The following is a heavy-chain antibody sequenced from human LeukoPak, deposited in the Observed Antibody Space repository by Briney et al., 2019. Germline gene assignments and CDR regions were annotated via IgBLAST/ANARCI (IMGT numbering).Heavy chain of an antibody. CDR2: ISHDGSKK. J-gene: IGHJ3*02. D-gene: IGHD2-21*02. V-gene: IGHV3-30*18. CDR1: GCTFRSYG. Sequence: GWSLRLSCAASGCTFRSYGMHWVRQAPGKGLEWVTFISHDGSKKYYGDSVKGRFNISRDNSKNTVHLLLNSLRAEATDVYYCAKAQVVTAVRSAFDIWGRGTMVTVSS. CDR3: AKAQVVTAVRSAFDI.